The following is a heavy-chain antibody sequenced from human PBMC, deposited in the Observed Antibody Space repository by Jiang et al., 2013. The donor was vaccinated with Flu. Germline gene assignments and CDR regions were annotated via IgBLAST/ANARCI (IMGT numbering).Heavy chain of an antibody. Sequence: QSGSELKKPGASVKVSCKASGYTFTSYAMNWVRQAPGQGLEWMGWINTNTGNPTYAQGFTGRFVFSLDTSVSTAYLQISSLKAEDTAVYYCAGQMTTVNYYYYGMDVWGQGTTVTVSS. CDR1: GYTFTSYA. D-gene: IGHD4-17*01. J-gene: IGHJ6*02. V-gene: IGHV7-4-1*02. CDR3: AGQMTTVNYYYYGMDV. CDR2: INTNTGNP.